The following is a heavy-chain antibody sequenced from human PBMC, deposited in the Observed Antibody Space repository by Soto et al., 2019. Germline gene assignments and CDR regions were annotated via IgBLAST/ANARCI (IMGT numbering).Heavy chain of an antibody. V-gene: IGHV3-30-3*01. J-gene: IGHJ6*02. Sequence: QVQLVESGGGVVQPGRSLRLSCAASGFTFSSYAMHWVRQAPGKGLEWVAVISYDGSNKYYADSVKGRFTISRDNSKNTLYLQMNSLRAEDTAVYYCARDPSKLRFLEWLNSVLGMDVWGQGTTVTVSS. CDR1: GFTFSSYA. D-gene: IGHD3-3*01. CDR2: ISYDGSNK. CDR3: ARDPSKLRFLEWLNSVLGMDV.